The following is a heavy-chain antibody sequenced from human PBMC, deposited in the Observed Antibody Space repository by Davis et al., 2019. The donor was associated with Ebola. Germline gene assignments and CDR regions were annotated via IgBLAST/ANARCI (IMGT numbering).Heavy chain of an antibody. V-gene: IGHV1-8*01. CDR2: MNPNSGNT. CDR3: ARGRKVARMGSWFDS. Sequence: ASVKVSCKASGYTFTTYDVHWVRQGTGQGLEWIGWMNPNSGNTGYGQKFQGRVTMTRNTSISTAYMELSSLTYEDTAVYYCARGRKVARMGSWFDSWGQGTLVTVSS. D-gene: IGHD5-12*01. CDR1: GYTFTTYD. J-gene: IGHJ5*01.